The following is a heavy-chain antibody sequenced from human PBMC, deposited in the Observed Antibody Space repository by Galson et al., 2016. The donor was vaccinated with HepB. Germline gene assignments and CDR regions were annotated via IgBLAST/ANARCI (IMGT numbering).Heavy chain of an antibody. V-gene: IGHV4-61*01. J-gene: IGHJ6*03. Sequence: ETLSLTCNVSGGSVSSVRYYWSWIRQPPGKGLEWLGYIYYTGSANYNPSLESRVTISVDTSKNQFSLKVTSVTAADTATYYCARVSLHGGYYYMDVWGEGTTVTVSS. CDR2: IYYTGSA. CDR3: ARVSLHGGYYYMDV. CDR1: GGSVSSVRYY. D-gene: IGHD3-10*01.